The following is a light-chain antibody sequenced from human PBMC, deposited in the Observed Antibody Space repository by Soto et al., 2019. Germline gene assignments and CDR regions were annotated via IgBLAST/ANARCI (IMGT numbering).Light chain of an antibody. CDR1: SSNIGAPYD. J-gene: IGLJ1*01. CDR2: ANT. Sequence: QSVLTQPPSVSGAPGQRVTISCTGSSSNIGAPYDVHWYQQLPGTAPKLLIYANTSRPSGIPGRFSGSKSGTSASLAITGLQAEDEADYYCQSYDSSLSGYVFGAGTSVTVL. V-gene: IGLV1-40*01. CDR3: QSYDSSLSGYV.